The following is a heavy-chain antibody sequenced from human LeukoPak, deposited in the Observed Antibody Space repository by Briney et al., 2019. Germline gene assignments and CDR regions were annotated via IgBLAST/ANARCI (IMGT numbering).Heavy chain of an antibody. CDR2: ISYDGSNK. J-gene: IGHJ4*02. CDR1: GFTFSSYA. Sequence: RGSLRLSCAASGFTFSSYAMHWVRQAPGKGLEWVAVISYDGSNKYYADSVKGRFTISRDNSKNTLYLQMNSLRAEDTAVYYCASSYSSGWYYFDYWGQGTLVTVSS. CDR3: ASSYSSGWYYFDY. D-gene: IGHD6-19*01. V-gene: IGHV3-30-3*01.